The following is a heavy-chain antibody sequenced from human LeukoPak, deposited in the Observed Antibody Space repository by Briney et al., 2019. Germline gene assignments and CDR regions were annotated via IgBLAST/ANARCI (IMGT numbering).Heavy chain of an antibody. D-gene: IGHD7-27*01. CDR3: AKDPVLPTGDDY. V-gene: IGHV3-23*01. Sequence: GGSLRLSCAASGFTFSSYALSWVRQAPGKGLEWVSAISGSGGSTYYADSVKGRFTISRDNSKNTLYLQMHSLRAEDTAVYYCAKDPVLPTGDDYWGQGTLVTVSS. CDR2: ISGSGGST. J-gene: IGHJ4*02. CDR1: GFTFSSYA.